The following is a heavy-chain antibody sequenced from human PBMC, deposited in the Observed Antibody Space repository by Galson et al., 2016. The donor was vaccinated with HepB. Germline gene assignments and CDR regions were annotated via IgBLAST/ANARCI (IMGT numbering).Heavy chain of an antibody. CDR1: GFSFSDFY. V-gene: IGHV3-11*06. Sequence: SLRLSCAASGFSFSDFYVNWLRQAPGKGLEWISYISSSGRNSDYADSVKGRFTISRDNAKNSLDLQMDALRVEDTAVYYCARRPQFTFSWQSHDYAMDVWGQGATVSVSS. J-gene: IGHJ6*02. CDR3: ARRPQFTFSWQSHDYAMDV. CDR2: ISSSGRNS. D-gene: IGHD6-13*01.